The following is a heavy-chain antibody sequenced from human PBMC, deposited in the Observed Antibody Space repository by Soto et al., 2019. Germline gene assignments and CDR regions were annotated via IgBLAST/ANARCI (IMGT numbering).Heavy chain of an antibody. J-gene: IGHJ5*02. V-gene: IGHV4-59*01. Sequence: QVQLQESGPGQVKPSETLSLTCTVSGGSMNIYYWTWIRQPPGKGLEWIGYVRDTGSTNYNPPLKSRVTISIDTSRNPFALSLSSVTAADAAVSFCARYSPPKKTYDSNPGWFDPWGQGTLVAVSS. CDR2: VRDTGST. D-gene: IGHD3-22*01. CDR3: ARYSPPKKTYDSNPGWFDP. CDR1: GGSMNIYY.